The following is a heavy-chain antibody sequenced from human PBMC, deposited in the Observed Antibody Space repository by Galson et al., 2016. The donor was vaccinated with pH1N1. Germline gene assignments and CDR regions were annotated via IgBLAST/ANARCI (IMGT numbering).Heavy chain of an antibody. Sequence: LTCNVPGASVRSGSYYWSWIRQPPGKGLEWIGYIFYSGSTKHNPSLKSRVTISIDTSKNQFSLMLTSVTAADTAVYYCARERYYDFWSGYWDSWGQGTLVTVSS. CDR3: ARERYYDFWSGYWDS. V-gene: IGHV4-61*01. CDR2: IFYSGST. D-gene: IGHD3-3*01. CDR1: GASVRSGSYY. J-gene: IGHJ5*01.